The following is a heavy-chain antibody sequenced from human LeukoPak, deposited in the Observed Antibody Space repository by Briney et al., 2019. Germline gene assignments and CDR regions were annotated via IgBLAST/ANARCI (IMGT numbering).Heavy chain of an antibody. CDR3: ARADYYGSGNYYTSDY. Sequence: GGSLRLSCAASGFTFSSYSMNWVRQAPGKGLEWVSYIRSSSSTMYYADSVKGRFTISRDNAKSSLYLQMNSLRAEDTAVYYCARADYYGSGNYYTSDYWGQGTLVTVSS. CDR2: IRSSSSTM. V-gene: IGHV3-48*01. J-gene: IGHJ4*02. CDR1: GFTFSSYS. D-gene: IGHD3-10*01.